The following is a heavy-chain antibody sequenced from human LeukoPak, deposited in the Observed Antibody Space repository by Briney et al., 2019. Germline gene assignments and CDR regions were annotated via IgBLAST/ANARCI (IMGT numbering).Heavy chain of an antibody. V-gene: IGHV4-34*01. D-gene: IGHD2-21*01. CDR2: VNHSGST. J-gene: IGHJ3*02. Sequence: SETLSLTCAVSGGSFSGYYWSWVRPPPGKGLEWIGEVNHSGSTNYNPSLKSRVTISVDTSKNQFSLKLSSVTAADTAVYYCAIVAFLRKAFDIWGQGTMVTVSS. CDR1: GGSFSGYY. CDR3: AIVAFLRKAFDI.